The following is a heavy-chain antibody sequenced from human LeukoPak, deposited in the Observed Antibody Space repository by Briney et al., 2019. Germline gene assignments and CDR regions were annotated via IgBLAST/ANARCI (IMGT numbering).Heavy chain of an antibody. V-gene: IGHV4-59*01. CDR1: GGSISSYY. J-gene: IGHJ3*02. CDR3: AREDPNGDAFDI. Sequence: SETLSLTCTVSGGSISSYYWSWIRQPPGKGLEWIGYIYYSGSTNYNSSLKSRVTISVDTSKNQFSLKLSSVTAADTAVYYCAREDPNGDAFDIWGQGTMVTVSS. CDR2: IYYSGST.